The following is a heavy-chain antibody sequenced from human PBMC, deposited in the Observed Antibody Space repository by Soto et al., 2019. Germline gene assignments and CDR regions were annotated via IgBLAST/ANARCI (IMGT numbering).Heavy chain of an antibody. CDR3: ASYSSSGTYYYYGMDV. J-gene: IGHJ6*01. CDR2: IAPSGSHV. V-gene: IGHV5-10-1*01. Sequence: GESLKISCRASGYTFTTYLISWVRQLPGKGLEWMGRIAPSGSHVSYSPSFHGHVTLSVDKSTSTAYLQWSSLKASDTAMYYCASYSSSGTYYYYGMDVWGQGTTVTVSS. CDR1: GYTFTTYL. D-gene: IGHD6-6*01.